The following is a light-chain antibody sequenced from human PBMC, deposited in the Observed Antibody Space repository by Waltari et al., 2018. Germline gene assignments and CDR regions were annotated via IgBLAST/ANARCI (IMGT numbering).Light chain of an antibody. Sequence: QSALTQPPSVSGAPGQRVTISCTGSGSNIGAGYAVHWYHHLPGTAPNLLIFGNNNRPAGGPDRCAGSKSGTSASLAITGLQAEDEADYYCQSYDSSLSGVLFGGGTKLTVL. CDR2: GNN. CDR3: QSYDSSLSGVL. J-gene: IGLJ2*01. V-gene: IGLV1-40*01. CDR1: GSNIGAGYA.